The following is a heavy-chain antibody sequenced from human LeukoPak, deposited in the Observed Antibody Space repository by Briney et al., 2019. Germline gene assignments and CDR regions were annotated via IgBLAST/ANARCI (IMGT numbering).Heavy chain of an antibody. J-gene: IGHJ4*02. CDR2: ISGSGGST. V-gene: IGHV3-23*01. Sequence: PGGSLRLSCAASGFTFSSYAMSWVRQAPGKGLEWVSAISGSGGSTYYADSVKGRFTISRDNSKNTLYLQMNSLRAEDTAVYYCAKDPRGLGGDYGIAELYFDYWGQGTLVTVSS. CDR3: AKDPRGLGGDYGIAELYFDY. CDR1: GFTFSSYA. D-gene: IGHD4-17*01.